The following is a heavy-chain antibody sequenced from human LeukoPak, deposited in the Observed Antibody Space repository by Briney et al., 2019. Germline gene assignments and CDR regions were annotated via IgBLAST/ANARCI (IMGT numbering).Heavy chain of an antibody. CDR2: ISSSGSTI. CDR1: GFTFSDYY. V-gene: IGHV3-11*01. D-gene: IGHD6-19*01. J-gene: IGHJ4*02. CDR3: ARDKGIAVAGTLFDY. Sequence: PGGSLRLSCAASGFTFSDYYMSWIRPAPGKGLEWVSYISSSGSTIYYADSVKGRFTISRDNAKNSLYLQMNSLRAEDTAVYYCARDKGIAVAGTLFDYWGQGTLVTVSS.